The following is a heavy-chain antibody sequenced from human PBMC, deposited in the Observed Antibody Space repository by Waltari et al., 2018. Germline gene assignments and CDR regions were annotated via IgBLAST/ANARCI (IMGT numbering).Heavy chain of an antibody. CDR3: ARGYYDILTGYYDAFDI. Sequence: QVQPVQSGAEVKKPGAPVKVSCKDSGYTFTSNDINWVRQATGQGLEWMGWMNPNSGNTGYAQKFQGRVTMTRNTSISTAYMELSSLRSEDTAVYYCARGYYDILTGYYDAFDIWGQGTMVTVSS. CDR1: GYTFTSND. D-gene: IGHD3-9*01. CDR2: MNPNSGNT. V-gene: IGHV1-8*01. J-gene: IGHJ3*02.